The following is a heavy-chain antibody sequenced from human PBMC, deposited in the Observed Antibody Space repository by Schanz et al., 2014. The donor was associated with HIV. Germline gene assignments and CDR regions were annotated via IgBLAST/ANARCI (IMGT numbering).Heavy chain of an antibody. CDR3: AKPEYDSSGNSQSHFDY. Sequence: EVQLLESGGGLVQPGGSLRLSCAASGFTFSSYAMSWVRQAPGKGLEWVSAISGSGGRTYYADSVNGRFTISRDNSKNTLYLQMTTLRTEDTAVYYCAKPEYDSSGNSQSHFDYWGQGTLVTVSS. V-gene: IGHV3-23*01. J-gene: IGHJ4*02. CDR2: ISGSGGRT. D-gene: IGHD3-22*01. CDR1: GFTFSSYA.